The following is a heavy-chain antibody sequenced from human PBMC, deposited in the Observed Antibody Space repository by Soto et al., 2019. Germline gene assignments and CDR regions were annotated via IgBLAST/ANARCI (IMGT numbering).Heavy chain of an antibody. Sequence: SETLSLTCTVSGGSIFSSYWTWIRQPPGKGLEWIGNVYYSGSTNYNPSLKSRITISVDTSKNQLSLNLSSVTAADTAVYYCARVPAASSWLDPWGQGTLVTVSS. J-gene: IGHJ5*02. V-gene: IGHV4-59*01. CDR2: VYYSGST. CDR3: ARVPAASSWLDP. D-gene: IGHD2-15*01. CDR1: GGSIFSSY.